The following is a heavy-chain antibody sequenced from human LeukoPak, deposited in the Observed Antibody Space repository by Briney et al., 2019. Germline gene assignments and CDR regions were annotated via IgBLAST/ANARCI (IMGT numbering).Heavy chain of an antibody. CDR2: IYSGGST. D-gene: IGHD2-15*01. J-gene: IGHJ4*02. V-gene: IGHV3-53*01. Sequence: GGSLRLSCAASGFTVSSNYMSWVRQAPGKGLEWVSVIYSGGSTYYAGSVKGRFTISRDNSKNTLYLQMNSLRAEDTAVYYCARGCSGGSCYVDYWGQGTLVTVSS. CDR1: GFTVSSNY. CDR3: ARGCSGGSCYVDY.